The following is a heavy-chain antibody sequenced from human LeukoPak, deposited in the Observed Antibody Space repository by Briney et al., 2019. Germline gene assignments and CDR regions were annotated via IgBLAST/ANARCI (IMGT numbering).Heavy chain of an antibody. CDR1: GFTFSSYS. J-gene: IGHJ4*02. Sequence: GGSLRLSCAASGFTFSSYSMNWVRQAPGKGLEWVSSISSSSSYIYYADSVKGRFTISRDNAKNSLYLQMNGLRAEDTAVYYCARDIWIDYYDSRIPFDYWGQGTLVTVSS. V-gene: IGHV3-21*04. CDR2: ISSSSSYI. CDR3: ARDIWIDYYDSRIPFDY. D-gene: IGHD3-22*01.